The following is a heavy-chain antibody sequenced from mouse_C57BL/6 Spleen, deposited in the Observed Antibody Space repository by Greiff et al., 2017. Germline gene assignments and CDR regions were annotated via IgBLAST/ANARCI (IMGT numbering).Heavy chain of an antibody. Sequence: EVQLQQSGPELVKPGASVKISCKASGYTFTDYYMNWVKQSHGKSLEWIGDINPNNGGTSYNQKFKGKATLTVDKSSSTAYMELRSLTSEDSAVYYCAPYDYDMEKWYFDVWGTGTTVTVSS. J-gene: IGHJ1*03. CDR3: APYDYDMEKWYFDV. CDR1: GYTFTDYY. V-gene: IGHV1-26*01. CDR2: INPNNGGT. D-gene: IGHD2-4*01.